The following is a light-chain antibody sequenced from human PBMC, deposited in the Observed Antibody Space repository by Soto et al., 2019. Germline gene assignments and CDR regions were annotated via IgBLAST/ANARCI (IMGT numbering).Light chain of an antibody. Sequence: QSALTQPASVSGSPGQSITISCTGTSSDLAIYNYVSWYQQQPGKAPKLMIYDVNNRPSGISDRFSGSKSGDTASLTVSGLQAEDEADYFCFSKISGFVYGLGTGTKVTVL. CDR2: DVN. J-gene: IGLJ1*01. CDR3: FSKISGFVYG. V-gene: IGLV2-14*03. CDR1: SSDLAIYNY.